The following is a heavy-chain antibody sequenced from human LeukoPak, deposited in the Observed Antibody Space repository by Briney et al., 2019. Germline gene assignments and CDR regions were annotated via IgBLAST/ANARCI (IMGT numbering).Heavy chain of an antibody. V-gene: IGHV4-59*08. J-gene: IGHJ4*02. CDR2: ISYSGHT. D-gene: IGHD3-10*01. CDR3: ARQSYFGLTSSDY. Sequence: SETLSLTCSVSGGSISNYYWSWIRQSPDKRLEWLGYISYSGHTSYNPSLKSRVTISVDTSRDQFSLNLTSMTAADTAVYYCARQSYFGLTSSDYWGQGILVTVSS. CDR1: GGSISNYY.